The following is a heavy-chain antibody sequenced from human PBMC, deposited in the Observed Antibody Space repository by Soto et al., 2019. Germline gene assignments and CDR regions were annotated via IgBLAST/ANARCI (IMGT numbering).Heavy chain of an antibody. D-gene: IGHD4-17*01. J-gene: IGHJ6*03. Sequence: QVQLQQWGAGLLKPSETLSLTCAVYGGSFSGYYWSWIRQPPGKGLEWIGEINHSGSTNYNPSLKSRVHISVDTSKNQFSLKLSSVTAADTAVYYCATLGDYYYYMDVWGKGTTVTVSS. CDR1: GGSFSGYY. CDR3: ATLGDYYYYMDV. CDR2: INHSGST. V-gene: IGHV4-34*01.